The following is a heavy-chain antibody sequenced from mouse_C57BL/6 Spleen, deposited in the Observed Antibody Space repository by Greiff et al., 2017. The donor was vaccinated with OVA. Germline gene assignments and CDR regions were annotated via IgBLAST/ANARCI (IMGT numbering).Heavy chain of an antibody. V-gene: IGHV1-74*01. D-gene: IGHD1-3*01. CDR3: AEFPDGRSFSC. J-gene: IGHJ3*01. CDR1: GYTFTSYW. CDR2: IHPSDSDT. Sequence: QVQLQQPGAELVKPGASVKVSCKASGYTFTSYWMHWVKQRPGQGLEWIGRIHPSDSDTNYNQKFKGKATLTVDKSSSTAYMQLSSLTSRDSAVYYSAEFPDGRSFSCWGQGILVTVDA.